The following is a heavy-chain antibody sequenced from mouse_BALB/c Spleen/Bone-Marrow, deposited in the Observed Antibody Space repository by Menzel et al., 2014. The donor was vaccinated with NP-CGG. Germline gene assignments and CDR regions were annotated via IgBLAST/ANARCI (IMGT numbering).Heavy chain of an antibody. CDR1: GFNIKDTY. CDR2: IDPANGNA. J-gene: IGHJ2*01. V-gene: IGHV14-3*02. Sequence: EVQLQQSGAALFSPFSSVNFSCTASGFNIKDTYMHWVKQRPEQGLEWIGRIDPANGNAKYDPKFQGKATITADTSSNTAYLQLSSLTSEDTAVYYCARYRLGTYFDFWGQGTTLTVSS. CDR3: ARYRLGTYFDF. D-gene: IGHD2-14*01.